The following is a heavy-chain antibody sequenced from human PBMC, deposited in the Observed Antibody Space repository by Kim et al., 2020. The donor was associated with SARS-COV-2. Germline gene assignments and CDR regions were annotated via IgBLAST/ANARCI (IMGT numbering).Heavy chain of an antibody. D-gene: IGHD3-9*01. V-gene: IGHV3-48*02. Sequence: GGSLRLSCAASGFTFSSYSMNWVRQAPGKGLEWVSHISSSSSTIYYADSVKGRFTISRDNAKNSLYLQMNSLRDEDTAVYYCARVFDFDWLLYRSYYFDYWGQGTLVTVSS. J-gene: IGHJ4*02. CDR3: ARVFDFDWLLYRSYYFDY. CDR1: GFTFSSYS. CDR2: ISSSSSTI.